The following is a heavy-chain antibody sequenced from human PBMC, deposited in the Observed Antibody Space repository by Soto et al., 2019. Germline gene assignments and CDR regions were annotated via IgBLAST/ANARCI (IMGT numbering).Heavy chain of an antibody. D-gene: IGHD3-16*01. CDR2: VHTTETA. CDR1: GVSISSYY. CDR3: ARSYPWFDP. V-gene: IGHV4-4*07. Sequence: KTSETLSLTCTVSGVSISSYYWSWIRQSAGKGLEWIGRVHTTETATYNPSLKSRVTMSVDTSKNQVSLKLNSVTAADTAVYYCARSYPWFDPWGQGTLVTVSS. J-gene: IGHJ5*02.